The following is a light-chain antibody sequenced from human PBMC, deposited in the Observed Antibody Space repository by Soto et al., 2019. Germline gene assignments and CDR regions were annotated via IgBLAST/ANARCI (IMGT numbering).Light chain of an antibody. J-gene: IGKJ1*01. CDR1: ETVATN. CDR2: GAS. V-gene: IGKV3-15*01. CDR3: QQYFEWPPMT. Sequence: EVVMTQSPATLSVSPGERATLSCRASETVATNLAWSPQKPGQAPRLLISGASTRAAGISDRFRGSGSGTEFTLTISSLRSEDSAIYYCQQYFEWPPMTFGQGTKVEI.